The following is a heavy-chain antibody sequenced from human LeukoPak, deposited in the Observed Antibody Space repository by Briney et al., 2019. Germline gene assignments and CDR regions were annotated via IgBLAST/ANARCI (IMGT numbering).Heavy chain of an antibody. V-gene: IGHV1-69*05. J-gene: IGHJ4*02. D-gene: IGHD3-22*01. CDR2: IIPIFGTA. CDR3: ARADYYDSSGYYSDY. Sequence: SVKVSCMASGGTFSSYAISWVRQAPGQGLEWMGGIIPIFGTANYAQKFQGRVTITTDESTSTAYMELSSLRSEDTAVYYCARADYYDSSGYYSDYWGQGTLVTVSS. CDR1: GGTFSSYA.